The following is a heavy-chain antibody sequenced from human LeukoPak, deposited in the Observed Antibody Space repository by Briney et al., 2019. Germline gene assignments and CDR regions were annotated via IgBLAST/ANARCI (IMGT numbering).Heavy chain of an antibody. CDR1: GGSISSYY. Sequence: SETLSLTCTVSGGSISSYYWSWIRQPAGKGLEWIGRIYTSGSTNYNPSLKSRVTMSADTSKNQFSLKLSSVTAADTAVYYCARQVDGSGPQYYFDYWGQGTLVTVSP. D-gene: IGHD6-19*01. J-gene: IGHJ4*02. CDR2: IYTSGST. CDR3: ARQVDGSGPQYYFDY. V-gene: IGHV4-4*07.